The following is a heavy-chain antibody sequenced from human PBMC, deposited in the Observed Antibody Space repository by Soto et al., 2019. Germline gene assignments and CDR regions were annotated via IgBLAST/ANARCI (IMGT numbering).Heavy chain of an antibody. Sequence: SETLSLTCTVSGGSISSGDYYWSWIRQPPGKGLEWIGYIYYSGSTYYNPSLKSRVTISVDTSKNQFSLKLSSVTAADTAVYYCARDWDGYSSSGLYFDYWGQGTLVTVSS. CDR3: ARDWDGYSSSGLYFDY. CDR1: GGSISSGDYY. D-gene: IGHD6-13*01. V-gene: IGHV4-30-4*01. CDR2: IYYSGST. J-gene: IGHJ4*02.